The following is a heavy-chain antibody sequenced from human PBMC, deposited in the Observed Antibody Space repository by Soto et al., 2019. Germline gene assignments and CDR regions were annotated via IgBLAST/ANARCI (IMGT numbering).Heavy chain of an antibody. CDR3: ARGRQLVGSFYNYMNV. D-gene: IGHD6-6*01. CDR2: ISAYNGNT. J-gene: IGHJ6*03. CDR1: GYTFTNYG. Sequence: ASVKVSCKASGYTFTNYGITWVRQAPGQGLEWMGWISAYNGNTHYTQRLQGRVTMTTDTSTSTAYMELRGLRSDDTAVYYCARGRQLVGSFYNYMNVGGKGTRVTFSS. V-gene: IGHV1-18*01.